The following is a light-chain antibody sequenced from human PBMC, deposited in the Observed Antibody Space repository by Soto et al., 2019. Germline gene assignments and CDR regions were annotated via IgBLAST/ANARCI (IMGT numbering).Light chain of an antibody. V-gene: IGLV3-21*04. CDR3: QVWDSSSDHSVV. Sequence: SYELTQPPSVSVAPGKTARSTCGGTNIGSKSVHWYQQKPGQAPVLVIYYDSDRPSGIPERFSGSNSGNTATLTISRVEAGDEADYYCQVWDSSSDHSVVFGGGTKLTVL. CDR2: YDS. J-gene: IGLJ2*01. CDR1: NIGSKS.